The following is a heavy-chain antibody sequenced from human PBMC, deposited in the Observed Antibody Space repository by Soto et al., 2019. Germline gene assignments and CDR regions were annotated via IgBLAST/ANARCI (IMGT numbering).Heavy chain of an antibody. CDR1: GGSINGYY. Sequence: SETLSLTCTVSGGSINGYYWTWIRQPAGKGLEWIGRIYTSGTTSYNPSLKSRVTMSLDTSKNQFSLRLTSVTAADTAVYYCARDCVGISSPGVYWGRGTLVTVSS. CDR2: IYTSGTT. CDR3: ARDCVGISSPGVY. J-gene: IGHJ4*02. V-gene: IGHV4-4*07. D-gene: IGHD1-26*01.